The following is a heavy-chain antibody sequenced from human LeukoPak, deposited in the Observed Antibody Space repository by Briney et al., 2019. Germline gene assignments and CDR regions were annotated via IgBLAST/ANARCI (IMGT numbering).Heavy chain of an antibody. CDR3: ARDQADIVVVPAARDYYYYYGMDV. D-gene: IGHD2-2*01. V-gene: IGHV3-30-3*01. J-gene: IGHJ6*02. CDR2: ISYDGSNK. CDR1: GFTFSSYA. Sequence: GGSLRLSCAASGFTFSSYAMHWVRQAPGKGLEWVAVISYDGSNKYYADSVKGRLTISRDNSKNTLYLQMNSLRAEDTAVYYCARDQADIVVVPAARDYYYYYGMDVWGQGTTVTVSS.